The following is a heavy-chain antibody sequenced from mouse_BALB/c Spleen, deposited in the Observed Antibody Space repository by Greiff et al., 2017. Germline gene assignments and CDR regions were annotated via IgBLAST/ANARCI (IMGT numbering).Heavy chain of an antibody. V-gene: IGHV5-17*02. D-gene: IGHD1-2*01. J-gene: IGHJ2*01. CDR3: ARSPHYYGSYYFDY. Sequence: EVHLVESGGGLVQPGGSRKLSCAASGFTFSSFGMHWVRQAPEKGLEWVAYISSGSSTIYYADTVKGRFTISRDNPKNTLCLQMTSLRSEDTAMYYCARSPHYYGSYYFDYWGQGTTLTVSS. CDR1: GFTFSSFG. CDR2: ISSGSSTI.